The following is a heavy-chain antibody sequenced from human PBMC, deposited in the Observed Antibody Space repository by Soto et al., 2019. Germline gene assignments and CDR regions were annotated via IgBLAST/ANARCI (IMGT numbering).Heavy chain of an antibody. V-gene: IGHV1-69*01. CDR2: IIPIFGTA. J-gene: IGHJ4*02. CDR1: GGTFSSYS. CDR3: ARAPNMLTVKYYFDY. D-gene: IGHD3-9*01. Sequence: QVQLVQSGAEVKKPGSSVKVSCKASGGTFSSYSINWVRQAPGQGLEWMGGIIPIFGTANNAQKFQGRVTITADESATTVYMELSSLRSDDTAVYYCARAPNMLTVKYYFDYWGQGTLVTVSS.